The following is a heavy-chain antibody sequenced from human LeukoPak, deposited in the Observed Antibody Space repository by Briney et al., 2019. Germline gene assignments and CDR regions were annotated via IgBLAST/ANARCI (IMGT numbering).Heavy chain of an antibody. CDR2: ISSSSSYI. V-gene: IGHV3-21*01. J-gene: IGHJ4*02. CDR3: ASRGSGWYFFNY. Sequence: GGSLRLSCAASGFTFSSYWMSWVRQAPGKGLEWVSSISSSSSYIYYADSVKGRFTISRDNAKNSLYLQINSLRAEDTAVYYCASRGSGWYFFNYWGQGTLVTVSS. D-gene: IGHD6-19*01. CDR1: GFTFSSYW.